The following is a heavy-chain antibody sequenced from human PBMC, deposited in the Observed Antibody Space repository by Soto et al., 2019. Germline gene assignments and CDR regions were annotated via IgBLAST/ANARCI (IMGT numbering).Heavy chain of an antibody. D-gene: IGHD6-13*01. CDR1: GFTFSSYA. CDR3: AHFLGSSWYDY. J-gene: IGHJ4*02. Sequence: GGSLRLSCAASGFTFSSYAMSWVRQAPGKGLEWVSAISGSGGSTYYADSVKSRLTITKDTSKNQVVLTMTNMDPVDTATYYCAHFLGSSWYDYWGQGTLVTVSS. CDR2: ISGSGGST. V-gene: IGHV3-23*01.